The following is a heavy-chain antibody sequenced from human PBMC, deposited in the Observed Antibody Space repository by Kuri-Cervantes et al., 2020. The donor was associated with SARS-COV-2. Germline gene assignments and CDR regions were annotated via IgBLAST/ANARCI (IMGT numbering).Heavy chain of an antibody. D-gene: IGHD6-13*01. V-gene: IGHV1-2*02. CDR1: GYTFSGYY. Sequence: ASVKVSCKASGYTFSGYYIHWVRQAPGQGLEWMGWIKPNSGGTNYAQKFQGRVTMTRDTSISTAYMELSRLRSDDTAVYYCASPLIAAAGRLPSYGMDVWGQGTTVTVSS. CDR2: IKPNSGGT. J-gene: IGHJ6*02. CDR3: ASPLIAAAGRLPSYGMDV.